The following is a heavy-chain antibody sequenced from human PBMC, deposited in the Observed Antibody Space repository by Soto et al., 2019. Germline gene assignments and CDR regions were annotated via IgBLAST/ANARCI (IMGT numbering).Heavy chain of an antibody. Sequence: QVQLVESGGGVVQPGTSLRLSCVASGFAFSSFGMHWVRQAPGKGLEWVAIIWYDGSDKYYGDSAKGRFTISRDNSKNTLFLQMNSLRAEDTAVYHCAFGNLSYYFDYWGQGTPVTVSS. V-gene: IGHV3-33*01. D-gene: IGHD3-16*01. CDR3: AFGNLSYYFDY. CDR1: GFAFSSFG. CDR2: IWYDGSDK. J-gene: IGHJ4*02.